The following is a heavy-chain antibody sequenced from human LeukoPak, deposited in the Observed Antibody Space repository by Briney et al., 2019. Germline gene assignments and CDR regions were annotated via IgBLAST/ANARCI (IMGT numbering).Heavy chain of an antibody. CDR1: GGSISSGSYY. V-gene: IGHV4-61*02. D-gene: IGHD5-12*01. CDR2: IYTSGST. Sequence: SQTLSLACTVSGGSISSGSYYWSWIRQPAGKGLEWIGRIYTSGSTNYSPSLKSRVTISVDTSKNQFSLKLSSVTAADTAVYYCAKVRAIVATMSPWFDYWGQGTLVTVSS. J-gene: IGHJ4*02. CDR3: AKVRAIVATMSPWFDY.